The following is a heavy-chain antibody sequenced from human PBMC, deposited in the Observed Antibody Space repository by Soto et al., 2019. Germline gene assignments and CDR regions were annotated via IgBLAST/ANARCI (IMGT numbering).Heavy chain of an antibody. D-gene: IGHD6-13*01. V-gene: IGHV4-30-2*01. CDR1: GASVSSSGYS. CDR2: IFNSGDT. Sequence: QVQLQEPGPGLVKPSQTLSLTCAVSGASVSSSGYSWTWVRQPPGKGLEWIGYIFNSGDTYYNPSLKGRGTISVDRSKNQFSLTLTSVTAADTAVYYCVRCIASSGTNLFDPWGQGTLVTVSS. CDR3: VRCIASSGTNLFDP. J-gene: IGHJ5*02.